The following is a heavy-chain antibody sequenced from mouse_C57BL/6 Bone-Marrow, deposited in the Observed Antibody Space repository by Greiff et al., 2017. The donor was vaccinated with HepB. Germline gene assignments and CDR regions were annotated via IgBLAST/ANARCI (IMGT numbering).Heavy chain of an antibody. Sequence: EVKLVESGGGLVKPGGSLKLSCAASGFTFSSYAMSWVRQTPEKRLEWVATISDDGSYTYYPDNVKGRFTISRDNAKNNLYLQMSHLKSEDTAMYYCARDVNGNYAAWFAYWGQGTLVTVSA. CDR3: ARDVNGNYAAWFAY. D-gene: IGHD2-1*01. CDR1: GFTFSSYA. V-gene: IGHV5-4*01. J-gene: IGHJ3*01. CDR2: ISDDGSYT.